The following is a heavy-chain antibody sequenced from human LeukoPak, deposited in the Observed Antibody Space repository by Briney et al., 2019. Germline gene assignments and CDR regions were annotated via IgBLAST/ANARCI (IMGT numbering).Heavy chain of an antibody. V-gene: IGHV3-23*01. CDR3: AKVGGDDYGDYAPFDY. D-gene: IGHD4-17*01. CDR1: GISFSKSA. CDR2: ISGSGGST. Sequence: GGSLRLSCAASGISFSKSAISWVRQAPGKGLEWVSAISGSGGSTYYADSVKGRFTISRDNSKNTLYLQMNSLRAEDTAVYYCAKVGGDDYGDYAPFDYWGQGTLVTVSS. J-gene: IGHJ4*02.